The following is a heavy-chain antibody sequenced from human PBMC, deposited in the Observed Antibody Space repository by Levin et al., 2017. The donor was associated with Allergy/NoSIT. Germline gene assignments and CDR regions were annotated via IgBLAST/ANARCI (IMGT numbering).Heavy chain of an antibody. CDR3: AKDREDYYGSGSYLN. V-gene: IGHV3-23*01. Sequence: KGLEWVSGISTGGDSTYYADSVKGRFTISRDNSKNTLYLQMNSLRAEDTAVYYCAKDREDYYGSGSYLNWGQGTLVTVSS. CDR2: ISTGGDST. J-gene: IGHJ4*02. D-gene: IGHD3-10*01.